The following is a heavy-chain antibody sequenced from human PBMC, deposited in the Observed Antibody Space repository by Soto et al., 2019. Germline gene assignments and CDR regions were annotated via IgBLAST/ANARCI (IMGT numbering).Heavy chain of an antibody. CDR3: ARGSRAEDAFDL. Sequence: QVQLQESGPGLVKPSQTLSLTCTVSGGSISSGGYYWSWIRQHPGKGLEWIGYIYYGGSTDYNPSLKSQVTISVGTSKNQFALKLSAVTAGDTAVDYCARGSRAEDAFDLWGRGTMVTVSS. CDR2: IYYGGST. CDR1: GGSISSGGYY. J-gene: IGHJ3*01. V-gene: IGHV4-31*01.